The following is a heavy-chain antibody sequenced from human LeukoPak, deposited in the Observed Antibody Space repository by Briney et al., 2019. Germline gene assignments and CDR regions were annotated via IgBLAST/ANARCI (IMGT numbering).Heavy chain of an antibody. CDR3: ARVGGTYYYDSSGYFPFDY. J-gene: IGHJ4*02. CDR2: INPNSGGT. V-gene: IGHV1-2*02. CDR1: GYTFTGYY. D-gene: IGHD3-22*01. Sequence: GASVKVSCKASGYTFTGYYMHWVRQAPGQGLEWMGWINPNSGGTNYAQKFQGRVTMTRDTSISTAYMELSRLRSDDTAVYYCARVGGTYYYDSSGYFPFDYWGQGTLVTVSS.